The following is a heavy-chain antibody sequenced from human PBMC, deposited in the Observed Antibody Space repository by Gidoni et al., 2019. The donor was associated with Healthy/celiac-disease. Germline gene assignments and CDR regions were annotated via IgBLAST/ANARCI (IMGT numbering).Heavy chain of an antibody. CDR1: GGSFSGYY. V-gene: IGHV4-34*01. CDR3: ARKWLRYYYYYYYMDV. CDR2: INHSGST. J-gene: IGHJ6*03. D-gene: IGHD5-12*01. Sequence: QVQLQQWGAGLLKPSETLSLTCAVYGGSFSGYYWSWIRQPPGKGLEWIGEINHSGSTNYNPSLKSRVTISVDTSKNQFSLKLSSVTAADTAVYYCARKWLRYYYYYYYMDVWGKGTTVTVSS.